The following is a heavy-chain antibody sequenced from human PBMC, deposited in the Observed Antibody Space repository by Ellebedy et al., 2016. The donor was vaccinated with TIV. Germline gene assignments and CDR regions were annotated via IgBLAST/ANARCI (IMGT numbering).Heavy chain of an antibody. CDR1: GYDFTDYW. CDR2: IYPGDSDT. V-gene: IGHV5-51*01. D-gene: IGHD4-23*01. CDR3: ARHLGYANSEIDF. J-gene: IGHJ4*02. Sequence: GESLKISCKVSGYDFTDYWIGWVRQMPGKGLESMGIIYPGDSDTRHRPSFEGQVTISVDKSVTTAYVEWSSLKASDTAMYYCARHLGYANSEIDFWGQGTLVTVSS.